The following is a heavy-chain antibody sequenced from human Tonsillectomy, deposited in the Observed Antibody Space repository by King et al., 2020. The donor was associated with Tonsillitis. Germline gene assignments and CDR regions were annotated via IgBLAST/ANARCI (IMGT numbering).Heavy chain of an antibody. Sequence: VQLQQWGAGLLKPSETLCLTCAVYGGSFSGYYWTWIRQPPGKGLEWIGEINHSGSTNYNPSLKSRVTISVDTSKNQFSLKLSSVTAADTAVYYCARGGEYYYGSGSYSPANWFDPWGQGTLVTVSS. V-gene: IGHV4-34*01. CDR1: GGSFSGYY. CDR2: INHSGST. CDR3: ARGGEYYYGSGSYSPANWFDP. D-gene: IGHD3-10*01. J-gene: IGHJ5*02.